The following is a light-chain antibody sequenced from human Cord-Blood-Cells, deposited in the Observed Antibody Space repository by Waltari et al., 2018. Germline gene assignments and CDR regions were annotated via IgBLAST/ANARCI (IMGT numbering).Light chain of an antibody. CDR1: SLRSYY. V-gene: IGLV3-19*01. CDR2: GKT. Sequence: SSELTQDPAVSVALGQTVRITCQGDSLRSYYASWYQKKPGQAPLLFSYGKTNQPSGIPDRFSGSSSGNTASLTITGAQAEDEADYYCNSRDSSGNHWVFGGGTKLTVL. CDR3: NSRDSSGNHWV. J-gene: IGLJ3*02.